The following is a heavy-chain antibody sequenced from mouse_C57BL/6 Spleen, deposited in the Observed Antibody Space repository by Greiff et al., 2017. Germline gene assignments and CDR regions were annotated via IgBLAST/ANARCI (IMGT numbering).Heavy chain of an antibody. D-gene: IGHD1-1*01. Sequence: EVQRVESGPELVKPGASVKISCKASGYSFTDYNMNWVKQSNGKSLEWIGVINPNYGTTSYNQKFKGKATLTVDQSSSTAYMQLNSLTSEDSAVYYCAREEIYYGSSSWFAYWGQGTLVTVSA. CDR1: GYSFTDYN. V-gene: IGHV1-39*01. CDR2: INPNYGTT. J-gene: IGHJ3*01. CDR3: AREEIYYGSSSWFAY.